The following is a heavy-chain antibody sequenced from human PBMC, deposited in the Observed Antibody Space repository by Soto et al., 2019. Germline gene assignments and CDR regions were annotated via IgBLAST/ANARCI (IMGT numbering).Heavy chain of an antibody. D-gene: IGHD6-13*01. V-gene: IGHV3-33*01. CDR3: ARAGIQYAEQVGWIDP. CDR1: GITFSSYG. CDR2: IWYDGTVK. J-gene: IGHJ5*02. Sequence: QMQVVESGGGVVQSGASLRLSCEAPGITFSSYGMHWVRQAPGKGLEWVAVIWYDGTVKHYADSVKGQLKITRDNSKNTLYLQMISQRAEDTAEYYCARAGIQYAEQVGWIDPWGQVTQVTDST.